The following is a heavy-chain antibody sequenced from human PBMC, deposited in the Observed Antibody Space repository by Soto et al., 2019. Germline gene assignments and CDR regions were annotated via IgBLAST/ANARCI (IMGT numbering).Heavy chain of an antibody. Sequence: ASVKVSCKASGYTFIGYGISWVRQAPGQGLEWMGWISGYNGDTRYAQNFQGRVTMTTDASTNTAYMDLRTLGSDDTAVYYCARESGSAAPYYFYYAMDVWGQGTTVTVSS. CDR2: ISGYNGDT. J-gene: IGHJ6*02. D-gene: IGHD1-26*01. CDR1: GYTFIGYG. V-gene: IGHV1-18*04. CDR3: ARESGSAAPYYFYYAMDV.